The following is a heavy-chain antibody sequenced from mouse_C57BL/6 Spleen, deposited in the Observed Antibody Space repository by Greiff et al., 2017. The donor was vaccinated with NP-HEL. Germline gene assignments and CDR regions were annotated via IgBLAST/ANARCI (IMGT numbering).Heavy chain of an antibody. CDR2: LWSGGST. CDR3: ASKGYGNYAWFAY. D-gene: IGHD2-1*01. CDR1: GFSLTSYG. J-gene: IGHJ3*01. Sequence: QVHVKQSGPGLVQPSQSLSITCTASGFSLTSYGVHWVRQSPGKGLEWLGVLWSGGSTDYNAAFISRLSTSKDNSKSQVFFKMHRLQADDTAIYDCASKGYGNYAWFAYWGQGALVTVSA. V-gene: IGHV2-2*01.